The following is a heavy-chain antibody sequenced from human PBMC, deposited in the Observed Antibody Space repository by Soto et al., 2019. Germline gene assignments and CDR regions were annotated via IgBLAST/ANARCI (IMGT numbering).Heavy chain of an antibody. Sequence: SETLSLTXSVSGGSISSSRSYWGWIRQPPGKGLEWIGCIFQSGTTYYSPSLKSRVTISVDTSKSQCSLMLTSVTAADTAVYYCGTSGTWHSDWFDPWGQGTLVTVSS. D-gene: IGHD2-8*01. J-gene: IGHJ5*02. CDR1: GGSISSSRSY. CDR2: IFQSGTT. CDR3: GTSGTWHSDWFDP. V-gene: IGHV4-39*01.